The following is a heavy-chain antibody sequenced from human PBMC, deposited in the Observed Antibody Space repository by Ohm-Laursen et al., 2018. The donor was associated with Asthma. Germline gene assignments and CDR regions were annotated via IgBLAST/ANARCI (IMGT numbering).Heavy chain of an antibody. J-gene: IGHJ4*02. CDR1: GFTFSSYG. V-gene: IGHV3-30*18. CDR2: ISYDGSNK. Sequence: SLRLSCTASGFTFSSYGMHWVRQAPGKGLEWVAVISYDGSNKYYADSVKGRFTISRDNSKNTLYLQMNSLRAEDTAVYYCAKEGGSGSYSEIDYWGQGTLVTVSS. CDR3: AKEGGSGSYSEIDY. D-gene: IGHD3-10*01.